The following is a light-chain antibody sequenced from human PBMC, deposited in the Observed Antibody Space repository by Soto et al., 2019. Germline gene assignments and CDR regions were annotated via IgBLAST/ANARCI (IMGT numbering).Light chain of an antibody. CDR2: DNG. V-gene: IGLV1-44*01. Sequence: QSVLTQPPSTSGTPGQKVIISCSGSDSNIGRNSVNWYRQLPGTAPKLLMFDNGKRPSGVPNRVSGSKSGTSASLAISGLQSEDEADYYCAAWDDRLRAPVFGGGTKLTVL. J-gene: IGLJ2*01. CDR1: DSNIGRNS. CDR3: AAWDDRLRAPV.